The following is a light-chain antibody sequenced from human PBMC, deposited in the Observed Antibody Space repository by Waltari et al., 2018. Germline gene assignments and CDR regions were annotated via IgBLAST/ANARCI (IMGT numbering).Light chain of an antibody. V-gene: IGLV4-69*01. CDR3: QTWGTGSVE. CDR1: SGHSTYT. Sequence: QLVLTQSPSASASLGASVNLPCRLNSGHSTYTIAWHPTQPEMDARYLMQRNRYGSHSKGDGVPDRFSGSTSGAERYLTISSLQSEEEADYYCQTWGTGSVEFGGGTKLTVL. J-gene: IGLJ2*01. CDR2: RNRYGSH.